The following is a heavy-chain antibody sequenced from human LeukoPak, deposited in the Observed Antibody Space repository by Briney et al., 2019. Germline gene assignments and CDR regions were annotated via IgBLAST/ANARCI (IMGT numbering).Heavy chain of an antibody. V-gene: IGHV4-59*01. CDR3: ARKDGDG. J-gene: IGHJ4*02. D-gene: IGHD5-24*01. Sequence: SETLSLTCTVSGGSISSYYWSWIRQPPGKGLEWIGYIYYSGSTYYNPSLKSRVTISLDTSKNQVSLKLSSVTAADTAMYYCARKDGDGWGQGTLVTVSS. CDR2: IYYSGST. CDR1: GGSISSYY.